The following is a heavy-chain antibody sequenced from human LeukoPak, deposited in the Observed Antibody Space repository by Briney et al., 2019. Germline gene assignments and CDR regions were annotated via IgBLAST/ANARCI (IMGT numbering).Heavy chain of an antibody. Sequence: DSVKVSCKASGYTFTGYDIHWVRHATGQGLEWMGWMNPDSGNAGSARKFQGRVTFTRDTSISIAFMELSSLRSDDTAVYFCSRGRSGTYLLAELDYWGQGALVTVSS. V-gene: IGHV1-8*01. CDR3: SRGRSGTYLLAELDY. D-gene: IGHD1-26*01. CDR1: GYTFTGYD. J-gene: IGHJ4*02. CDR2: MNPDSGNA.